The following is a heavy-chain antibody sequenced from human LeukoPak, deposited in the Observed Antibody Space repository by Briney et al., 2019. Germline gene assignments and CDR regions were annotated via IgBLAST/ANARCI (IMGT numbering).Heavy chain of an antibody. CDR1: GGSISSGSYY. J-gene: IGHJ5*02. Sequence: SETLSLTCTVSGGSISSGSYYWSWIRQPAGKGLEWIGRIYTSGSTNYNPSLKSRVTISVDTSKNQFSLKLSSVTAADTAVYYCARDREYNSPDALDPWGQGTLVTVSS. CDR3: ARDREYNSPDALDP. D-gene: IGHD6-6*01. V-gene: IGHV4-61*02. CDR2: IYTSGST.